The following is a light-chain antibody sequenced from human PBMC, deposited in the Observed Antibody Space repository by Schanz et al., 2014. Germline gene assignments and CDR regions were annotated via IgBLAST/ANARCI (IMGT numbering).Light chain of an antibody. CDR2: EVS. V-gene: IGLV2-8*01. Sequence: QSALTQPPSASGSPGQSVTISCTGTSSDIGRYNYVSWYQHHPGKAPKLMIYEVSNRPSGVPDRFSGSKSGNTASLTISGLQAEDEADYYCSSCTRSTTVFGGGTKLTVL. CDR3: SSCTRSTTV. CDR1: SSDIGRYNY. J-gene: IGLJ3*02.